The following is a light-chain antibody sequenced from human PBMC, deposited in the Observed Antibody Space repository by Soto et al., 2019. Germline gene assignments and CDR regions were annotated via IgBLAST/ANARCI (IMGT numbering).Light chain of an antibody. CDR3: QQYNNWST. Sequence: EIVMTQSPATLSVSPGERATLSCRASQSVSSNLAWYQQNPGQVPRLLIYGASTRATGIPARFSGSGSGTDFTLTSSSLQAEVFAVYYCQQYNNWSTFGQGTKVEIK. J-gene: IGKJ1*01. V-gene: IGKV3-15*01. CDR1: QSVSSN. CDR2: GAS.